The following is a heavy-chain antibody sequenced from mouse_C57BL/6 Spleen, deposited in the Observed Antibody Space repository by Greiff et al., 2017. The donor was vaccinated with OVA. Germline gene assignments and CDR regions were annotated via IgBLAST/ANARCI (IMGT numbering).Heavy chain of an antibody. Sequence: QVQLQQSGAELVKPGASVKMSCKASGYTFTSYWITWVKQRPGQGLEWIGDIYPGSGSTNYNEKFKSKATLTVDTSSSTAYMQLSSLTSEDSAVYYCARRYDGYYGEAMDYWGQGTSVTVSS. CDR3: ARRYDGYYGEAMDY. CDR1: GYTFTSYW. V-gene: IGHV1-55*01. J-gene: IGHJ4*01. CDR2: IYPGSGST. D-gene: IGHD2-3*01.